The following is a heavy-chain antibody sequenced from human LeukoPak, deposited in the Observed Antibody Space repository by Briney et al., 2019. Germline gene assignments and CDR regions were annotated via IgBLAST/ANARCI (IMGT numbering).Heavy chain of an antibody. CDR1: GGSISRGGYY. Sequence: SETLSLTCTLSGGSISRGGYYWSWIRQPRGKGLEWIGYIYHSGSTYYNPSLKSRVTISVDKSKNQFSLKLSSVTDADTAVYYCARAYDYYGSGSYPKDDAFDIWGQGTMVTVSS. V-gene: IGHV4-30-2*01. J-gene: IGHJ3*02. CDR3: ARAYDYYGSGSYPKDDAFDI. CDR2: IYHSGST. D-gene: IGHD3-10*01.